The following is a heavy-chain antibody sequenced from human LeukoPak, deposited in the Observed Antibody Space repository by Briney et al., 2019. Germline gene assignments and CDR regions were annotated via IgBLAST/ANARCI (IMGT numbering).Heavy chain of an antibody. CDR2: ISSSSTYI. V-gene: IGHV3-21*01. D-gene: IGHD4-23*01. CDR1: GFSFSDCS. Sequence: PGGSLRLSCAASGFSFSDCSMNWVRQAPGKGLEWVSSISSSSTYIYYADSLEGRFTISRDNVRNSLHLQMNSLRAEDTAVYYCAGDYEGNLAFDIWGQGTMVTVSS. CDR3: AGDYEGNLAFDI. J-gene: IGHJ3*02.